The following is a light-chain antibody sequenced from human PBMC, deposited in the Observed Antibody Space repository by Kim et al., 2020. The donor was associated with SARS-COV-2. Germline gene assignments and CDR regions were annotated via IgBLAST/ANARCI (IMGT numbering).Light chain of an antibody. Sequence: DIQMTQSPFTLSASVGDRVTITCRASQSITNSLAWYQHKPRKAPKLLIYQASDLESGVPSRFSGTVSGTDFTLTISSLQPDDFATYYCQHYDTHSGTFGQGTKVDIK. CDR2: QAS. CDR3: QHYDTHSGT. CDR1: QSITNS. J-gene: IGKJ1*01. V-gene: IGKV1-5*03.